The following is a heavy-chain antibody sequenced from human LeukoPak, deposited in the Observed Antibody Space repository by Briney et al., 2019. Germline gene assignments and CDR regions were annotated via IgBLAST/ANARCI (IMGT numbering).Heavy chain of an antibody. V-gene: IGHV1-69*04. J-gene: IGHJ6*02. D-gene: IGHD3-10*01. CDR2: IIPILGIA. Sequence: GASVKVSCKASGGTFSSYAISWVRQAPGQGLEWMGRIIPILGIANYAQKFQGRVTITADKSTSTAYMELSSLRSEDTAVYYCARDTGPLLWFGESTYYYYGMDVWGQGTTVTDSS. CDR3: ARDTGPLLWFGESTYYYYGMDV. CDR1: GGTFSSYA.